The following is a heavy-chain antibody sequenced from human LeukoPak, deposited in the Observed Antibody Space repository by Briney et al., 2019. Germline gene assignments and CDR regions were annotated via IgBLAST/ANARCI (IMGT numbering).Heavy chain of an antibody. CDR3: ARSYYGGSQQYYFDY. J-gene: IGHJ4*02. Sequence: SETLSLTCTVSGGSIFSYYWRWIRQPAGKGREWIGRIYTSGSTNYNPSLKSRVTMSVDTSKNQFSLKLGSVTAADTAVYYCARSYYGGSQQYYFDYWGQGTLVTVSS. D-gene: IGHD4-23*01. CDR1: GGSIFSYY. CDR2: IYTSGST. V-gene: IGHV4-4*07.